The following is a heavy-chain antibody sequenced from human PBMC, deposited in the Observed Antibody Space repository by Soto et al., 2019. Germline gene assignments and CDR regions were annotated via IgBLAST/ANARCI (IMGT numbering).Heavy chain of an antibody. CDR1: GFIFSSHW. J-gene: IGHJ4*02. V-gene: IGHV3-7*01. CDR2: IKPDGSDK. Sequence: VGSPRLSCGTSGFIFSSHWMTWVRQAPGKGLEWVADIKPDGSDKHYVDSVKGRFTISRDNAEHSLYLQMSSLRAEDTAVYYCARLYGSVSTFDYWGQGTLVTVSS. CDR3: ARLYGSVSTFDY. D-gene: IGHD6-25*01.